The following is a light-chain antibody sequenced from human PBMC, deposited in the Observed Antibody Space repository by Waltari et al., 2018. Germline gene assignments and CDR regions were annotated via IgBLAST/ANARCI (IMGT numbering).Light chain of an antibody. CDR1: QSVGTW. Sequence: DIQMTQSPSTLSASVGDRVTISCRASQSVGTWLAWYQQKPGKGPKLLIYMASSLDSGVPSRFSVSGSGTEFTLTISSLQPDDFATYSCQQYSSFSTCGQGTKV. CDR2: MAS. CDR3: QQYSSFST. J-gene: IGKJ2*01. V-gene: IGKV1-5*03.